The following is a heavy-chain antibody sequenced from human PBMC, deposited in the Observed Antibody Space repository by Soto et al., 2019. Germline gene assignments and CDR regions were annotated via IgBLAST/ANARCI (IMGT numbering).Heavy chain of an antibody. CDR2: INAGNGNT. D-gene: IGHD3-10*01. J-gene: IGHJ4*02. CDR1: GYTFTTYS. V-gene: IGHV1-3*01. Sequence: QVQLVQSGAEVKKPGASVKVSCKASGYTFTTYSVHWVRQAPGQRLEWMGWINAGNGNTKYSQKFQDRVTITRDTSASKAYMELSSLRSEDTTVYYCARGQGTYADYWGQGTLVSVSS. CDR3: ARGQGTYADY.